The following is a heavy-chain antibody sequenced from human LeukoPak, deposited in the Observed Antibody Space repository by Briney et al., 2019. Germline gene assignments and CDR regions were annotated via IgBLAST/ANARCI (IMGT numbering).Heavy chain of an antibody. V-gene: IGHV3-33*01. D-gene: IGHD2-8*01. J-gene: IGHJ6*02. CDR1: GFTFSSYG. CDR3: ARDCTNGVCPIYYYYGMDA. Sequence: GGSLRLSCAASGFTFSSYGMHWVRQAPGKGLEWVAVIWYDGSNKYYADSVKGRFTISRDNSKNTLYLQMNSLRAEDTAVYYCARDCTNGVCPIYYYYGMDAWGQGTTVTVSS. CDR2: IWYDGSNK.